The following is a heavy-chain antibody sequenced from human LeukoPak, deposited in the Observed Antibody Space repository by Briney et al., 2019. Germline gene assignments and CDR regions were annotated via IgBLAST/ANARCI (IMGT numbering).Heavy chain of an antibody. CDR1: GYSFTDYY. CDR2: INPNNGGT. J-gene: IGHJ4*02. Sequence: ASVKVSCKASGYSFTDYYMHWVRQAPGQGLEWMGRINPNNGGTDFAQKFQGRVTMTRDTSIRTAYMELSRLTSDDTAAYYCAKAGSSVTAVDYWGQGTLVTVSS. V-gene: IGHV1-2*06. CDR3: AKAGSSVTAVDY. D-gene: IGHD2-21*02.